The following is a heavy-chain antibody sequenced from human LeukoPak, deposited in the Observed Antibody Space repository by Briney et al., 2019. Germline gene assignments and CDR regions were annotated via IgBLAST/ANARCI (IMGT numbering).Heavy chain of an antibody. CDR1: GFSFSFYD. Sequence: GGSLRLSCAASGFSFSFYDMNWVRQAPGKELEWVAVIASSFGTNRFYTDSVKGRFTISRDFSKNTLYLEMNSLRAEDTAVYFCATWRVTPDFDHWGQGTLVTVSS. J-gene: IGHJ4*02. CDR2: IASSFGTNR. CDR3: ATWRVTPDFDH. D-gene: IGHD2-21*02. V-gene: IGHV3-30-3*01.